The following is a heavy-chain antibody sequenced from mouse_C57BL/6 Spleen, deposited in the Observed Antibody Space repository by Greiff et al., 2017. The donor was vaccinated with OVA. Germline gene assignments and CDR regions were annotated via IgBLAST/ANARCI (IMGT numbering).Heavy chain of an antibody. D-gene: IGHD1-1*01. CDR2: IWSDGST. J-gene: IGHJ4*01. CDR1: GFSLTSYG. CDR3: ARQPLYYYGSSYAMDY. V-gene: IGHV2-6-1*01. Sequence: VQLQESGPGLVAPSQSLSITCTVSGFSLTSYGVHWVRQPPGKGLEWLVVIWSDGSTTYNSALKSRLSISKDNSKSQVFLKMNSLQTDDTAMYYCARQPLYYYGSSYAMDYWGQGTSVTVSS.